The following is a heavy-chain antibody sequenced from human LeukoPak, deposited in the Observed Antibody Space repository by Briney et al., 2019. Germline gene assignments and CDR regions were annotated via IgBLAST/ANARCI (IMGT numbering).Heavy chain of an antibody. CDR2: ISAYNGNT. J-gene: IGHJ6*03. Sequence: ASVKVSCKASGYTFTSYGISWVRQAPGQGLEWMGWISAYNGNTNYAQKLQGRVTMTTDTSTCTAYMELRSLRSDDTAVYYCARDSGEVVPAAADGHMDVWGKGTTVTVSS. CDR1: GYTFTSYG. V-gene: IGHV1-18*01. D-gene: IGHD2-2*01. CDR3: ARDSGEVVPAAADGHMDV.